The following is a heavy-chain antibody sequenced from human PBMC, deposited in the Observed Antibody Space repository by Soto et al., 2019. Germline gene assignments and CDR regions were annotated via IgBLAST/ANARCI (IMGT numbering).Heavy chain of an antibody. D-gene: IGHD5-12*01. CDR3: ARLEGLATISYSFAF. CDR1: DDSINSDKYY. J-gene: IGHJ4*02. Sequence: SETLSLTCSVSDDSINSDKYYWGWIRQPPGKGLEWIGSVYYRGNAYYNPSLQTRVTISLDKSKSQFSLKLNSVTAADSAVYFCARLEGLATISYSFAFWGRGALVTVPS. CDR2: VYYRGNA. V-gene: IGHV4-39*01.